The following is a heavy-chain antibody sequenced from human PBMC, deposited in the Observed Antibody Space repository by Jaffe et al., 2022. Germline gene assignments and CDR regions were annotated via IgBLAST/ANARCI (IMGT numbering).Heavy chain of an antibody. CDR1: GFTFDDYA. Sequence: EVQLVESGGGLVQPGRSLRLSCAASGFTFDDYAMHWVRQAPGKGLEWVSGISWNSGSIGYADSVKGRFTISRDNAKNSLYLQMNSLRAEDTALYYCAKDIGGIAVAGTGFDYWGQGTLVTVSS. D-gene: IGHD6-19*01. CDR3: AKDIGGIAVAGTGFDY. CDR2: ISWNSGSI. J-gene: IGHJ4*02. V-gene: IGHV3-9*01.